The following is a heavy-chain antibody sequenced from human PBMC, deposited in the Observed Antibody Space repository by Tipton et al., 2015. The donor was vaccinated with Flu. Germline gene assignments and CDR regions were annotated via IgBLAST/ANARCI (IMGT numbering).Heavy chain of an antibody. J-gene: IGHJ5*02. V-gene: IGHV4-4*07. CDR2: IYASGST. CDR3: ARGRVAAP. Sequence: EWIGRIYASGSTNYNPSLKSRVTISLDTSKTQFSLRLRSVTAADTAVYYCARGRVAAPWGQGTLVTVSS.